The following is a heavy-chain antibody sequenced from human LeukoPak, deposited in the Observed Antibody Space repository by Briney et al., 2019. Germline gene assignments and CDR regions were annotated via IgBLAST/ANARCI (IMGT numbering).Heavy chain of an antibody. Sequence: PSETLSLTCAVYGGSFRGYYWSWIRQPPGKGLEWIGEINHSGSTNYNPTLMSRVTISVDTSKNQFSLKLSSVTAADTAVYYCARERYYGSGSYYRKPYGMDVWGKGTTVTVSS. D-gene: IGHD3-10*01. J-gene: IGHJ6*04. CDR1: GGSFRGYY. CDR3: ARERYYGSGSYYRKPYGMDV. CDR2: INHSGST. V-gene: IGHV4-34*01.